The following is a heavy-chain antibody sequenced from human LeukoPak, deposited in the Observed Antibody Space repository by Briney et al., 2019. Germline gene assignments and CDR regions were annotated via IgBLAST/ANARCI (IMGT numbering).Heavy chain of an antibody. CDR2: ISSNSRYI. CDR3: AREGVARGATLGNSFDI. Sequence: PGGSLRLSCAASGFTFSSYSMNCVRQAPGKGLEWVSSISSNSRYIYYTDSVKGRFTISRDNAKNSLYLQMNSLRAADTAVYYCAREGVARGATLGNSFDIWGQGTMVTVSS. V-gene: IGHV3-21*01. J-gene: IGHJ3*02. D-gene: IGHD1-26*01. CDR1: GFTFSSYS.